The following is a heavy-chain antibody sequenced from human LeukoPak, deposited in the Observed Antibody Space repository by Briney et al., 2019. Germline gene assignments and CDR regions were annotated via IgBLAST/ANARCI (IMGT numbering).Heavy chain of an antibody. Sequence: SETLSLTCTVSGGSISSGGYYWSWIRQPPGKGLEWIGYIYHSGSTYYNPSLKSRVTISVDRSKNQFSLKLSSVTAADTAVYYCARMGNYDRDFDYWGQGTLVTVSS. V-gene: IGHV4-30-2*01. CDR2: IYHSGST. CDR1: GGSISSGGYY. CDR3: ARMGNYDRDFDY. J-gene: IGHJ4*02. D-gene: IGHD3-22*01.